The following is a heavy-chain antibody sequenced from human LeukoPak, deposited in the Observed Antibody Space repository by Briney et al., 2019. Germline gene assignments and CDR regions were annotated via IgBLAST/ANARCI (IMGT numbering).Heavy chain of an antibody. D-gene: IGHD3-22*01. Sequence: GGSLRLSFAASGFTFSSYAMSWVRQAPGKGLEWVSAIRGSGGSTYYADSVKGRFTISRDNSKNTLYLQMNSLRAEDTAVYYCAKVRDLSYYDSSGYPFDYWGQGTPVTVSS. V-gene: IGHV3-23*01. CDR2: IRGSGGST. J-gene: IGHJ4*02. CDR1: GFTFSSYA. CDR3: AKVRDLSYYDSSGYPFDY.